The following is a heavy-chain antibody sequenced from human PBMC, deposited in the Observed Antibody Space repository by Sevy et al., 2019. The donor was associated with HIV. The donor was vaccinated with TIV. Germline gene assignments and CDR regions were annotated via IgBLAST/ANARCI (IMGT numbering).Heavy chain of an antibody. D-gene: IGHD6-19*01. CDR3: ARQRGGWYEYDASDV. CDR2: IYYSGTT. Sequence: GSLRLSCTVSDVSISSGTNYWGWIRQPPGKGLEWIGSIYYSGTTYYNPSLKSRVTMSADTSMNQFSLKLGSVTVADTAVYYCARQRGGWYEYDASDVWGQGTMVTVSS. CDR1: DVSISSGTNY. J-gene: IGHJ3*01. V-gene: IGHV4-39*01.